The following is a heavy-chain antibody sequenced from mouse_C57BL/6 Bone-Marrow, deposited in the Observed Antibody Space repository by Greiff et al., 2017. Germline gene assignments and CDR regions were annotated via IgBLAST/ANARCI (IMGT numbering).Heavy chain of an antibody. CDR3: TEDYDYVYAMDY. D-gene: IGHD2-4*01. V-gene: IGHV1-5*01. Sequence: VQLQQSGTVLARPGASVKMSCKTSGYTFTSYWMHWVKQRPGQGLEWIGAIYPGNSDTSYNQKFKGKAKLTAGTSASTAYMELSSLTNKDSAVYYCTEDYDYVYAMDYWGQGTSVTVSS. CDR1: GYTFTSYW. CDR2: IYPGNSDT. J-gene: IGHJ4*01.